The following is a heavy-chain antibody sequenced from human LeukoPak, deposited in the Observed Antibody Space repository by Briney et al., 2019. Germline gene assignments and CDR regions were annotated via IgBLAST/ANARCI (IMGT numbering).Heavy chain of an antibody. Sequence: SETLSLTCTVSGGSISSSSYYWSWIRQPPGKGLEWIGEINHSGSTNYNPSLKSRVTISVDTSKNQFSLKLSSVTAADTAVYYCARGCPIFGVVIPPNDAFDIWGQGTMVTVSS. CDR3: ARGCPIFGVVIPPNDAFDI. D-gene: IGHD3-3*01. CDR2: INHSGST. V-gene: IGHV4-39*07. J-gene: IGHJ3*02. CDR1: GGSISSSSYY.